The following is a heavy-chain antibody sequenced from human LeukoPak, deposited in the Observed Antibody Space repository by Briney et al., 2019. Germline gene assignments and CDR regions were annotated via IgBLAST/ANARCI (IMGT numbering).Heavy chain of an antibody. CDR3: AREVDTAMAYYFDY. J-gene: IGHJ4*02. CDR1: GGTFSSYA. V-gene: IGHV1-69*04. Sequence: SVKVSCKASGGTFSSYAISWVRQAPRQGLEWMGRIIPTLGIANYAQKFQGRVTITADKSTSTAYMELSSLRSEDTAVYYCAREVDTAMAYYFDYWGQGTLVTVSS. D-gene: IGHD5-18*01. CDR2: IIPTLGIA.